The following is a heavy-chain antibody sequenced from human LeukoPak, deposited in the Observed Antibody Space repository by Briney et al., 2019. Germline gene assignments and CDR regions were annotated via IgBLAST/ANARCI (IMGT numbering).Heavy chain of an antibody. CDR3: ARAGITMIVVEESDY. CDR2: ISAYNGNT. J-gene: IGHJ4*02. Sequence: ASVKVSCKASGYTFTSYGISWVRQAPGQVLEWMGWISAYNGNTNYAQKLQGRVTMTTDTSTSTAYMELRSLRSDDTAVYYCARAGITMIVVEESDYWGQGTLVTVSS. V-gene: IGHV1-18*01. CDR1: GYTFTSYG. D-gene: IGHD3-22*01.